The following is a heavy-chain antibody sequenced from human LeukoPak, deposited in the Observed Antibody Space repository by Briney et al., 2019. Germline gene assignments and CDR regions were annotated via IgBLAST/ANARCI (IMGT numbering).Heavy chain of an antibody. V-gene: IGHV3-48*03. CDR2: ISSSGSTI. Sequence: GGSLRLSCAASGFTFSSYEMNWGRQAPGEGLGGVSYISSSGSTIYYADSVKGRFTISRDNAKNSLYLQMNSLRAEDTAVYYCASLSPRMVRGVILNYWGQGTLVTVSS. J-gene: IGHJ4*02. CDR1: GFTFSSYE. CDR3: ASLSPRMVRGVILNY. D-gene: IGHD3-10*01.